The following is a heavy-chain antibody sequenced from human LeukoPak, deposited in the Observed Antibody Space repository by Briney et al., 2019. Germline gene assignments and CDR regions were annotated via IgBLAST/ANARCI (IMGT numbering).Heavy chain of an antibody. CDR1: GGSISSGSYY. CDR2: IYTSGST. Sequence: SQTLSLTCTVSGGSISSGSYYWSWIRQPAGKGLEWLGRIYTSGSTNYNPSLKSRVTISVDTSKNQFSLKLSSVTAADTAVYYCARGGTYYDILTGYYPTGMDVWGQGTTVTVSS. D-gene: IGHD3-9*01. V-gene: IGHV4-61*02. J-gene: IGHJ6*02. CDR3: ARGGTYYDILTGYYPTGMDV.